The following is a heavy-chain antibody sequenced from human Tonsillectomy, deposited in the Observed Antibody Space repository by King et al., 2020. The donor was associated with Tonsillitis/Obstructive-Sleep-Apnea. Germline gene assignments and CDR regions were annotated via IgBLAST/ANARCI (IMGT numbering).Heavy chain of an antibody. CDR3: ARDEGHMDV. CDR2: ISSSSSNI. Sequence: VQLVESGGGLVKPGGSLRLSCAASGFTFSTYSMNWVRPAPGKGLEWVSSISSSSSNIYYADSVKGRFTISRDNAQNSLYLQMNSLRAEDTAVYHCARDEGHMDVWGKGTTVTVSS. CDR1: GFTFSTYS. V-gene: IGHV3-21*01. J-gene: IGHJ6*03.